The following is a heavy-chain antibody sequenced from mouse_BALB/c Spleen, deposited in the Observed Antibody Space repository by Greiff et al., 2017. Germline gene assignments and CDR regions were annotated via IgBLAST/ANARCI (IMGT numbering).Heavy chain of an antibody. V-gene: IGHV1-87*01. D-gene: IGHD4-1*01. Sequence: VQLQESGAELARPGASVKLSCKASGYTFTSYWMQWVKQRPGQGLEWIGAIYPGDGDTRYTQKFKGKATLTADKSSSTAYMQLSSLASEDSAVYYCARGPLGRVDYWGQGTTLTVSS. CDR3: ARGPLGRVDY. J-gene: IGHJ2*01. CDR1: GYTFTSYW. CDR2: IYPGDGDT.